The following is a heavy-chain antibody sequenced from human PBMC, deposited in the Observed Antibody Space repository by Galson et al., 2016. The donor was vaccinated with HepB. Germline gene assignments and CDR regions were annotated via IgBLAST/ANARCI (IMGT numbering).Heavy chain of an antibody. Sequence: SLRLSCAASGFTFSSYAMNWVRQAPGKGLAWVSSISGSGGSTYYADSVKGRFTISRDNSKNTLYLQMNSLRAEDTALYYCAKDSSAYYYVSFYYYAMDVWGQGTTVTVSS. CDR1: GFTFSSYA. CDR2: ISGSGGST. CDR3: AKDSSAYYYVSFYYYAMDV. V-gene: IGHV3-23*01. D-gene: IGHD3-22*01. J-gene: IGHJ6*02.